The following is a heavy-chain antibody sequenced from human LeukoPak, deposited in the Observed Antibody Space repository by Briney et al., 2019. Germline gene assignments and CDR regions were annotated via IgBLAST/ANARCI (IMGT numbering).Heavy chain of an antibody. CDR1: GGSFSGYY. V-gene: IGHV4-34*01. CDR3: AGIRIAAAGTEGYFDY. D-gene: IGHD6-13*01. J-gene: IGHJ4*02. CDR2: INHSGST. Sequence: PPETLSLTCAVYGGSFSGYYWSWIRQPPGKGLEWIGEINHSGSTNYNPSLKSRVTISVDTSKNQFSLKLSSVTAADTAVYYCAGIRIAAAGTEGYFDYWGQGTLVTVSS.